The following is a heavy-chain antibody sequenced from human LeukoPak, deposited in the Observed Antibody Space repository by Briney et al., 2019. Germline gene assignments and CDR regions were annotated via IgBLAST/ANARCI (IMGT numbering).Heavy chain of an antibody. D-gene: IGHD5-24*01. Sequence: GASVKVSCKASGYTFSNYYIHWVRQAPGQGLEWMGWIDPNNGATKLAQKFQGRVTMTRDTSISTAYMELSSLRSEDTAVYYCARDWMANDAFDIWGQGTMVTVSS. V-gene: IGHV1-2*02. CDR2: IDPNNGAT. J-gene: IGHJ3*02. CDR3: ARDWMANDAFDI. CDR1: GYTFSNYY.